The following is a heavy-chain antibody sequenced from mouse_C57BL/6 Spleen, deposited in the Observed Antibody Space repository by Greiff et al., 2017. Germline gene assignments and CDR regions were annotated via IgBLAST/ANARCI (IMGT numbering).Heavy chain of an antibody. J-gene: IGHJ2*01. V-gene: IGHV1-7*01. CDR1: GYSFTSYW. CDR2: INPSSGYT. CDR3: VYSNYVDVDY. Sequence: VQLQQSGAELAKPGASVKLSCKASGYSFTSYWMHWLKQRPGQGQEWIGYINPSSGYTKYNQKFKDKATLTADKSSSTAYMQLSSLTYEDSAVYYCVYSNYVDVDYWGQSTTLTVSS. D-gene: IGHD2-5*01.